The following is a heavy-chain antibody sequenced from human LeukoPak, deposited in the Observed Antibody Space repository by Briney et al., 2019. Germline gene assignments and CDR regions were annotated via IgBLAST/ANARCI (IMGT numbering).Heavy chain of an antibody. V-gene: IGHV2-5*01. CDR3: AHRQCSGGSCYPYDAFDL. CDR1: GFSRRTSGEG. CDR2: IYWNDDK. D-gene: IGHD2-15*01. J-gene: IGHJ3*01. Sequence: GPTLANPTQTLTLTSTFTGFSRRTSGEGMGWIRQPPGKALESPALIYWNDDKRYSPYLKSRLTITKDTSKNQVVLKMTNMDAVDTATYYCAHRQCSGGSCYPYDAFDLWGQETMVRVTS.